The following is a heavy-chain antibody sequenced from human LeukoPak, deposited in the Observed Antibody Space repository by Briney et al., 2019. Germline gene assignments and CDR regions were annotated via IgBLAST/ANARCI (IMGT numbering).Heavy chain of an antibody. V-gene: IGHV3-30*02. Sequence: PGGSLRLSCAASGFTFSSYGMHWVRQAPGKGLEWVAVIWYGGSNKYYADSVKGRFTISRDNSKNTLYLQMNSLRAEDTAVYYCAKNPRFTIGHYYYYYMDVWGKGTTVTVSS. CDR3: AKNPRFTIGHYYYYYMDV. CDR2: IWYGGSNK. D-gene: IGHD3-10*01. CDR1: GFTFSSYG. J-gene: IGHJ6*03.